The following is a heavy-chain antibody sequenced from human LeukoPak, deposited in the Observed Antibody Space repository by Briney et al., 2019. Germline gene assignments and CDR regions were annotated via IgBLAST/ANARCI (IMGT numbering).Heavy chain of an antibody. CDR1: SHLYSRCA. CDR3: AKSWQYSKTWVDY. CDR2: KNGDGGST. V-gene: IGHV3-23*01. D-gene: IGHD6-6*01. Sequence: HPGGPLRLFCGASSHLYSRCAMLGVPDAPGRGREWVSDKNGDGGSTYNADSVKGRFTISRDNSKNTLYVQMNSLRAEDTAVYYCAKSWQYSKTWVDYWGRGTLVTVSS. J-gene: IGHJ4*02.